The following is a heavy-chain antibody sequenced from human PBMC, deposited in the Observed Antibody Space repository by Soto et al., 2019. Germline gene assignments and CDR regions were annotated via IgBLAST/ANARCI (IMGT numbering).Heavy chain of an antibody. CDR2: IRSKGSGYAT. J-gene: IGHJ6*02. CDR1: GFTFSDSP. V-gene: IGHV3-73*01. CDR3: TIGYCSSTSCPAGRHYYYGMDV. D-gene: IGHD2-2*03. Sequence: PGGSLRLSCAASGFTFSDSPMHWVRQASGKGLEWVGRIRSKGSGYATAYAASVRGRFTISRDDSKNTAYLQMNSLKTEDTAVYYCTIGYCSSTSCPAGRHYYYGMDVWGQGTTVTVSS.